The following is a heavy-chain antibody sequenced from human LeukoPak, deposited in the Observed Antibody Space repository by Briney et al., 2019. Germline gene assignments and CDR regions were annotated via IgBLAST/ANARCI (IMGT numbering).Heavy chain of an antibody. CDR2: IRYDGSNK. J-gene: IGHJ6*03. Sequence: PGGSLRLSCAASGFTFSSYWMHWVRQAPGKGLEWVAFIRYDGSNKYYADSVKGRFTISRDNSKNTLYLQMNSLRAEDTAVYYCAKDLTEATDYYYYMDVWGKGTTVTISS. CDR3: AKDLTEATDYYYYMDV. D-gene: IGHD5-12*01. CDR1: GFTFSSYW. V-gene: IGHV3-30*02.